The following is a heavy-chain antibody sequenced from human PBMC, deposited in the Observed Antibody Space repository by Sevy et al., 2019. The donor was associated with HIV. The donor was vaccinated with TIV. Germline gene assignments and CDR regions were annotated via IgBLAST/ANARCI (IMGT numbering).Heavy chain of an antibody. CDR3: AHRRMVRGVITAPFDY. CDR1: GFSLSTSGVG. V-gene: IGHV2-5*02. Sequence: SGPTLVNPTQTLTLTCTFSGFSLSTSGVGVGWIRQPPGKALEWLALIYWDDDTRYSPSLKSRLNITKDTSTNQVVLTMTNMDPVDTATYFCAHRRMVRGVITAPFDYWGQGTLVTVFS. CDR2: IYWDDDT. D-gene: IGHD3-10*01. J-gene: IGHJ4*02.